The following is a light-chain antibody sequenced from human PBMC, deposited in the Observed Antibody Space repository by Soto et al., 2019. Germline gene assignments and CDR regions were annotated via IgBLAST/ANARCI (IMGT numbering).Light chain of an antibody. CDR1: QSISSS. J-gene: IGKJ5*01. Sequence: INMNQSPSTLSASVVDVVATAGRGSQSISSSLAWYQQEPGKGPKLLIYRWSSVESGGPPRFSGCGSGTYFTLTISSLQPEDCATYYCQQYKSFPSTFGQGTRLEIK. CDR2: RWS. V-gene: IGKV1-5*03. CDR3: QQYKSFPST.